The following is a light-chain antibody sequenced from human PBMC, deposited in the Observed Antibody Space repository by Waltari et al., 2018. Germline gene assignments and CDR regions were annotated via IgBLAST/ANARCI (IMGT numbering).Light chain of an antibody. Sequence: DFVLTQSPDSLAVPLGAEDTIHCKSSQSVLYSSNNKNYLAWYQQKPGQPPKLLIYWTSTRQSGVPDRFSGGGSETDFTLTISSLQAEDVAVYYGQQYYSPPGTFGQGTKVEIK. V-gene: IGKV4-1*01. J-gene: IGKJ1*01. CDR2: WTS. CDR3: QQYYSPPGT. CDR1: QSVLYSSNNKNY.